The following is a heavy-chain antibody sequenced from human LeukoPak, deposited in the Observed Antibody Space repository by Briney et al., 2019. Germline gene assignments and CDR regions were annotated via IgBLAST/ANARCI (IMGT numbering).Heavy chain of an antibody. Sequence: ASVKVSCKASGYTFTGYYMHWVRQAPGQGLEWMGRINPNSGGTNYAQKFQGRVTMTRDTSISTAYMELSRLRPDDTAVYYCARDRAAAGPLDPWGQGTLVTVSS. CDR3: ARDRAAAGPLDP. CDR1: GYTFTGYY. D-gene: IGHD6-13*01. V-gene: IGHV1-2*06. J-gene: IGHJ5*02. CDR2: INPNSGGT.